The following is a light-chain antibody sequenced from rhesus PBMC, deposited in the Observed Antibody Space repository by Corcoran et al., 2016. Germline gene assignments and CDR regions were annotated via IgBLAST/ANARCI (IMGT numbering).Light chain of an antibody. CDR3: QQYNSAPPWT. J-gene: IGKJ1*01. V-gene: IGKV1-21*01. Sequence: DIQMTQSPSSLSASVGDRVTVSCRASQGISSWLAWYQQKPGIAPKPLIYKESSLQSGVPSRFSGSGSGTDFTLTISSLQPEDFATYYCQQYNSAPPWTFGQGTKVEIK. CDR1: QGISSW. CDR2: KES.